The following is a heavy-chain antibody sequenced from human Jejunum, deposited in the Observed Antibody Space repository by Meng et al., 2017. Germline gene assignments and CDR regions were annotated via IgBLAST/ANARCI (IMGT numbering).Heavy chain of an antibody. CDR2: IYSAGST. J-gene: IGHJ4*02. V-gene: IGHV3-66*01. D-gene: IGHD1-7*01. CDR3: ARDKGNYLGHWFDY. CDR1: GLTVSSNY. Sequence: EVQLVESGGGLVQPGGSLRLSCSASGLTVSSNYIIGFRQGPGKGLEWVSVIYSAGSTYYADAVKGRFTISRDNSKNTLYLQMNSLRAADTAVYYCARDKGNYLGHWFDYWGQGTLVTVSS.